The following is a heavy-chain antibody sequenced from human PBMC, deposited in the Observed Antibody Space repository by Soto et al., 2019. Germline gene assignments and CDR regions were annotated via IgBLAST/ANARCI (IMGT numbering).Heavy chain of an antibody. CDR2: LIPSFGTA. CDR3: ARAGDCSGGSCYSFILDY. D-gene: IGHD2-15*01. CDR1: GGGFNSYA. J-gene: IGHJ4*02. Sequence: QVQLVQSGAEVKKPGSSVKVSCKASGGGFNSYAFSWVRQAPGQGLEWMGALIPSFGTANYAQKFQGRVTITADESTTTVYMDLSSLTPDDTAMYFCARAGDCSGGSCYSFILDYWGQGTQLTDSS. V-gene: IGHV1-69*01.